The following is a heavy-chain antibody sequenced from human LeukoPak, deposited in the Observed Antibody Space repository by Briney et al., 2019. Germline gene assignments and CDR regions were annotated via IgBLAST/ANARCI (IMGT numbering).Heavy chain of an antibody. Sequence: SETLSLTCAVYGGSFSGYYWSWIRQPPGKGLEWIGEINHSGSTNYNPSLKSRVTISVDTSKNQFSLKLSSVTAADTAVYYCARGPVAEYYYYYYYMDVWGKGTTVTVSS. D-gene: IGHD6-19*01. V-gene: IGHV4-34*01. CDR2: INHSGST. CDR3: ARGPVAEYYYYYYYMDV. J-gene: IGHJ6*03. CDR1: GGSFSGYY.